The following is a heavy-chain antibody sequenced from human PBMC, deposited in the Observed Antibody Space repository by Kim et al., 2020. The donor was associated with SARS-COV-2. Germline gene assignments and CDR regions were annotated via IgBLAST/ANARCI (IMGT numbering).Heavy chain of an antibody. J-gene: IGHJ4*02. CDR2: ISGSGGST. CDR3: AKGAIVGANLPNDY. D-gene: IGHD1-26*01. CDR1: GFTFSSYA. V-gene: IGHV3-23*01. Sequence: GGSLRLSCAAFGFTFSSYAMSWVRQAPGKGLEWVSGISGSGGSTYYADSVKGRFTISRENSKNTLYLQMNSLRAEDTAVYYCAKGAIVGANLPNDYWGQGTLVTVSS.